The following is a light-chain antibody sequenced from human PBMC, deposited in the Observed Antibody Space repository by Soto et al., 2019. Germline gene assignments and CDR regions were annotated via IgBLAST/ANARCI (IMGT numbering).Light chain of an antibody. Sequence: QSVLTQPPSVSGAPGQRVTISCTGNSSNIGAGYDVHWYQQLPGTAPKLLIYDNTNRPSGVPDRFSGSKSGTSASLAITGLQAEDEADYYCQSYDISLSGWVFGGGTQLTVL. CDR2: DNT. CDR3: QSYDISLSGWV. V-gene: IGLV1-40*01. J-gene: IGLJ2*01. CDR1: SSNIGAGYD.